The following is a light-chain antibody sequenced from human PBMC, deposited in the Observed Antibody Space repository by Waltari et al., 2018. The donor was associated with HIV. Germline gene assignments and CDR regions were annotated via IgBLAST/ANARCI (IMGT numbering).Light chain of an antibody. V-gene: IGKV1-39*01. J-gene: IGKJ2*01. CDR3: QQSYSTPTT. CDR2: GAS. CDR1: QSIVNY. Sequence: DIQMTQFPSSLSASIGDRVKISCRANQSIVNYLNWYQQRLGKAPKLLIYGASRLQSGVSSRFSGSGSGTAFSLTLSSLQPEDFATYHCQQSYSTPTTFGQGT.